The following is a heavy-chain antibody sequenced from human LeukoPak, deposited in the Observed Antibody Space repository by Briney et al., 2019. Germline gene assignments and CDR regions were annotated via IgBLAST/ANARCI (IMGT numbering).Heavy chain of an antibody. CDR1: GFTFSSYS. CDR3: IGLTDPFDY. V-gene: IGHV3-49*04. Sequence: GGSLRLSCAASGFTFSSYSMNWVRQAPGEGLEWVGFIRGKAYGGATGYTASVKGRFTISRDDSKSIVYLQMNSLRTEDTAVYYCIGLTDPFDYWGQGSLVTVSS. CDR2: IRGKAYGGAT. J-gene: IGHJ4*02.